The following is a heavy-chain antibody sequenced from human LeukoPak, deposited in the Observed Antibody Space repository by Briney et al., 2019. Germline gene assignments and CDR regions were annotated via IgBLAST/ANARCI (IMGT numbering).Heavy chain of an antibody. J-gene: IGHJ4*02. CDR2: IYYSGNT. V-gene: IGHV4-39*01. Sequence: SETLSLTCTVSGGSIRNSNHYWGRVRQPPGKGLEWLGTIYYSGNTYYSPSLKGRVTISVDTSKNQFSLRLSSVTAADTAVYFCMRHEEEDGYNAKPFDSWGQGTLVTVSS. CDR3: MRHEEEDGYNAKPFDS. D-gene: IGHD5-24*01. CDR1: GGSIRNSNHY.